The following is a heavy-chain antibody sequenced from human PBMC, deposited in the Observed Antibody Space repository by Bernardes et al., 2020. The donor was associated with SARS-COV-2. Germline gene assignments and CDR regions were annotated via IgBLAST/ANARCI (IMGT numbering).Heavy chain of an antibody. CDR3: ARHSSFSWPYYGMDV. Sequence: SETLSLTCTVSGGSISTYYWSWIRQPPGKGLEWIGYIHYTGRTNNNPSLKSRVTMTVDTSKNQFSLKLISVTAADTAVYYCARHSSFSWPYYGMDVWGQGTTVTVSS. V-gene: IGHV4-59*08. J-gene: IGHJ6*02. CDR2: IHYTGRT. CDR1: GGSISTYY.